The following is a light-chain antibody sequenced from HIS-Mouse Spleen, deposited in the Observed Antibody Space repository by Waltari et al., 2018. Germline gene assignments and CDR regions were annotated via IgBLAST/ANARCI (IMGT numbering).Light chain of an antibody. CDR2: GNS. Sequence: QSVLTQPPSVSGAPGQRVTISCTGRSPHIGVVYDLPRSQQLPRTAPKLLIYGNSNRPSGVPDRFSGSKSGTSASLAITGLQAEDEADYYCQSYDSSLSGSKWVFGGGTKLTVL. CDR3: QSYDSSLSGSKWV. V-gene: IGLV1-40*01. CDR1: SPHIGVVYD. J-gene: IGLJ3*02.